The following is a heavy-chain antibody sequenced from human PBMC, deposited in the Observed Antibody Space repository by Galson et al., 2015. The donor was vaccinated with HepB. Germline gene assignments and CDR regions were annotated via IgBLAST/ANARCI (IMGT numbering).Heavy chain of an antibody. CDR1: GYTFTSYG. CDR3: ARLIYGSGSYYLAYYYYGMDV. V-gene: IGHV1-18*04. Sequence: SVKVSCKASGYTFTSYGISWVRQAPGQGLEWMGWISAYNGNTNYAQKLQGRVTMTTDTSTSTAYMELRSLRSDDTAVYYCARLIYGSGSYYLAYYYYGMDVWGQGTTVTVSS. J-gene: IGHJ6*02. D-gene: IGHD3-10*01. CDR2: ISAYNGNT.